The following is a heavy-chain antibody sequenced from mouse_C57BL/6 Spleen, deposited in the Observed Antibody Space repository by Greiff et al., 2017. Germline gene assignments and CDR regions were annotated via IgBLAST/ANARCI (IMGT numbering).Heavy chain of an antibody. J-gene: IGHJ3*01. V-gene: IGHV1-55*01. CDR2: IYPGSGST. CDR1: GYTFTSYW. Sequence: QVQLQQPGAELVKPGASVKMSCKASGYTFTSYWITWVKQRPGQGLEWIGDIYPGSGSTNYNEKFKSKATLTADKSSSTAYMQLSCLTSEDSAVYYCASEGHYYSNFRFAYWGQGTLVTVSA. CDR3: ASEGHYYSNFRFAY. D-gene: IGHD2-5*01.